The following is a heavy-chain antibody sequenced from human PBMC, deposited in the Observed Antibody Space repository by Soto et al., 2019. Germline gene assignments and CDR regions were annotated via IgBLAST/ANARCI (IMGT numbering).Heavy chain of an antibody. J-gene: IGHJ6*03. Sequence: GESLKISCAASGFTFSSYDMHWVRQATGKGLEWVSAIGTAGDTYYPGSVKGRFTISRENAKNSLYLQMNSLRAGDTAVYYCARGLWFGELSGRYMDVWGKGTTVTVSS. CDR3: ARGLWFGELSGRYMDV. CDR1: GFTFSSYD. D-gene: IGHD3-10*01. V-gene: IGHV3-13*01. CDR2: IGTAGDT.